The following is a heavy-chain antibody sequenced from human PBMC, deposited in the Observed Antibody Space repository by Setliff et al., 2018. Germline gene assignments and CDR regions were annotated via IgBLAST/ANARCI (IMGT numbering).Heavy chain of an antibody. CDR1: GYTLTSCG. V-gene: IGHV1-18*01. Sequence: ASVKVSCKASGYTLTSCGLNWVRQAPGQGLEWMGWISGFNGNTKYAQIFQGRVTMTTDTSTRTAYMELSSLRSEDTAVYYCARSPPTSTYYDFWSGYSYYFDYWGQGTLVTVSS. CDR2: ISGFNGNT. J-gene: IGHJ4*02. CDR3: ARSPPTSTYYDFWSGYSYYFDY. D-gene: IGHD3-3*01.